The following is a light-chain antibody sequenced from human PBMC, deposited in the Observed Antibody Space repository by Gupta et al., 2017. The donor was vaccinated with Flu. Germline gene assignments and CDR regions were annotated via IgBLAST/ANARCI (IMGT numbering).Light chain of an antibody. CDR3: QQADNYPYVT. CDR1: QGIGTY. V-gene: IGKV1-39*01. J-gene: IGKJ4*01. CDR2: AAS. Sequence: SSLSASVGDRGTITCRARQGIGTYLDWYNHKPGQAPKLLIYAASSWQSGVPSRFSDSGYGKGVTLTISSRQQEDFASYYCQQADNYPYVTFGGGTKVEIE.